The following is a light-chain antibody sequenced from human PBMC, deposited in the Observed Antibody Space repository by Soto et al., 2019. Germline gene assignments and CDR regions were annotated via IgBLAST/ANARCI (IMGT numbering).Light chain of an antibody. J-gene: IGLJ3*02. CDR1: YIGISS. V-gene: IGLV3-21*02. CDR3: QVWDSSSDHVL. Sequence: SYELTQPPSVSMSPGQTARITCGANYIGISSVKCYQKKPDQPPVLVVYDDSDRPSGIPERFSGSNSGNTATLTISRVAPGDEDDYFCQVWDSSSDHVLFGGGTKLTVL. CDR2: DDS.